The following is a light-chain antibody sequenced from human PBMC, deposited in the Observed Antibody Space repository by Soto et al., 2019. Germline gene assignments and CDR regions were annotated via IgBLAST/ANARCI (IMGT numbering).Light chain of an antibody. CDR3: QQFYSIPRT. J-gene: IGKJ1*01. Sequence: DIVMTQSPDSLAVSLGERATINCKSSQSVLYSSNKMSYLAWYQHKPGQPPKLLIYWASTRESGVPDRFSGSGSGTDFSLTISSLQAADVAVSYCQQFYSIPRTFGQGTQVEIK. V-gene: IGKV4-1*01. CDR1: QSVLYSSNKMSY. CDR2: WAS.